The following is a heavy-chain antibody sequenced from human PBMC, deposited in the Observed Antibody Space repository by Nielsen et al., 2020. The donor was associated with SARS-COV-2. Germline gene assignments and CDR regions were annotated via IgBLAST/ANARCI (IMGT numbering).Heavy chain of an antibody. J-gene: IGHJ4*02. V-gene: IGHV4-39*01. CDR3: ARLLGSTYTMDY. CDR2: IYYSGST. Sequence: SETLSLTCTVSGGSISSSSYYWGWIRQPPGKGLEWIGSIYYSGSTYYNPSLKSRVTISVDTSKNQFSLKLSSVTAADTAVYYCARLLGSTYTMDYWGQGTLVTVSS. D-gene: IGHD3-10*01. CDR1: GGSISSSSYY.